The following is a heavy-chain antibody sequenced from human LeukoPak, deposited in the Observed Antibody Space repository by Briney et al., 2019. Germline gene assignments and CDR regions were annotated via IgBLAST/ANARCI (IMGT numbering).Heavy chain of an antibody. CDR3: ARARDYYDSSGYYPDVFDI. Sequence: GASVKVSCKASGYTFTSYALNWVRQAPGQGLEWMGWINTKTGHPTYAQGFTGRFVFSLDTSVSTAYLQISSLKAEDTAVYYCARARDYYDSSGYYPDVFDIWGQGTMVTVSS. CDR1: GYTFTSYA. D-gene: IGHD3-22*01. V-gene: IGHV7-4-1*02. J-gene: IGHJ3*02. CDR2: INTKTGHP.